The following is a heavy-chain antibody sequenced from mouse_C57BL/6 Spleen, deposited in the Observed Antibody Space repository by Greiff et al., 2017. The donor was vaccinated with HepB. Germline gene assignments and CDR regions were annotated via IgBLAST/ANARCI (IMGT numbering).Heavy chain of an antibody. CDR1: GYAFSSYW. CDR3: ARTDYSTYYAMDY. CDR2: IYPGDGDT. D-gene: IGHD2-5*01. V-gene: IGHV1-80*01. J-gene: IGHJ4*01. Sequence: QVQLQQSGAELVKPGASVKISCKASGYAFSSYWMNWVKQRPGKGLEWIGQIYPGDGDTNYNGKFKGKATLTADKSSSTAYMQLSSLTSEDSAVYFCARTDYSTYYAMDYWGQGTSVTVSS.